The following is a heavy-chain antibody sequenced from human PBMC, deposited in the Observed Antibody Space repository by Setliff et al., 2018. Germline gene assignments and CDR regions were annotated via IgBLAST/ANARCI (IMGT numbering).Heavy chain of an antibody. CDR3: ARDPNGVYYYYGMDV. CDR1: GYTFTSYA. J-gene: IGHJ6*02. CDR2: INTNTGNP. V-gene: IGHV7-4-1*02. D-gene: IGHD2-8*01. Sequence: ASVKVSCKASGYTFTSYAMNWVRQAPGQGLEWMGWINTNTGNPTYAQGFTGRFVFSLDTSVSTAYLQISSLKAEDTAVYYCARDPNGVYYYYGMDVWGQGTTVTVSS.